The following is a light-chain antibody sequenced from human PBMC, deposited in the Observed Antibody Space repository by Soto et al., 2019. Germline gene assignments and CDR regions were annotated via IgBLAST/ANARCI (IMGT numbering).Light chain of an antibody. CDR1: QGIANN. V-gene: IGKV1-17*01. Sequence: DNQMTQSPSSLSASVGDRVTITCRASQGIANNLNWYQQKPGKAPKLLIYAASSLQSGVPSRFSGSGSGTEFTLTISSLQPEDFATYDCLQHNSYLTWTFGQGTKVDIK. CDR2: AAS. CDR3: LQHNSYLTWT. J-gene: IGKJ1*01.